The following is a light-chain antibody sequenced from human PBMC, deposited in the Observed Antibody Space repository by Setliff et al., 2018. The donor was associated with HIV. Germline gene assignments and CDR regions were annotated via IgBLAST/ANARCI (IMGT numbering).Light chain of an antibody. Sequence: QSVLTQPPSASGTPGQRVTIPCSGSSSNIGSNTVTWYQQLPGTAPKLLIYSNNQRPSGAPDRFSGSKSGTSASLAISGLQSEDEADYYCAAWDDSLNGRVFGTGTKVTVL. V-gene: IGLV1-44*01. CDR2: SNN. J-gene: IGLJ1*01. CDR3: AAWDDSLNGRV. CDR1: SSNIGSNT.